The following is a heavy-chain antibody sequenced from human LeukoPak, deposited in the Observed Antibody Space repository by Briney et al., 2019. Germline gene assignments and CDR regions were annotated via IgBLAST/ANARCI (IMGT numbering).Heavy chain of an antibody. D-gene: IGHD6-6*01. V-gene: IGHV3-21*01. CDR2: ISSSSSYI. J-gene: IGHJ6*02. CDR3: ARFSIAARPWDGMDV. CDR1: GFTVSSNY. Sequence: GGSLRLSCAASGFTVSSNYMSWVRQAPGKGLEWVSSISSSSSYIYYADSVKGRFTISRDNAKNSLYLQMNSLRAEDTAVYYCARFSIAARPWDGMDVWGQGTTVTVSS.